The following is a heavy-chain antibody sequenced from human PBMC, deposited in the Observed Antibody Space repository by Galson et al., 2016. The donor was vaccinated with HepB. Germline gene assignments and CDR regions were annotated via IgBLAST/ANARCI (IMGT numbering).Heavy chain of an antibody. J-gene: IGHJ4*02. V-gene: IGHV3-73*01. CDR1: GFTFSDST. CDR3: TTDCNSITCRWDY. CDR2: IRSKANRYVT. Sequence: SLRLSCAASGFTFSDSTMHWVRQASGKGLEWVARIRSKANRYVTAYAASVTGRFTISRDDSKNMAYLQINSLNTEDTAVYYCTTDCNSITCRWDYGGRGTLGTVSS. D-gene: IGHD2/OR15-2a*01.